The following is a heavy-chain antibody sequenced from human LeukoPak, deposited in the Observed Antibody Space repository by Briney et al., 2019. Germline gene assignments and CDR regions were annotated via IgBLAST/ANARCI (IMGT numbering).Heavy chain of an antibody. D-gene: IGHD3-22*01. V-gene: IGHV4-39*02. J-gene: IGHJ4*02. CDR3: ARDLGFSGYDPLDY. Sequence: NTSETLSLTCTVSGGSFSSSRNYWGWIRQPPGKGLEWIVTMYNSGNTYDNPSLKSRVTISVDTSKNQLSLKLTSVTAADTAVYYCARDLGFSGYDPLDYWGQGTLVTVSS. CDR2: MYNSGNT. CDR1: GGSFSSSRNY.